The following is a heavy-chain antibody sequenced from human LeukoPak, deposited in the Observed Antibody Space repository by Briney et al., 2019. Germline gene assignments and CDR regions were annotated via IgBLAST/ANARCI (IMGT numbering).Heavy chain of an antibody. CDR1: GFTFSNYA. V-gene: IGHV3-30*04. CDR3: ARDGINGNYYFDY. CDR2: IRYDGSKK. D-gene: IGHD4-23*01. J-gene: IGHJ4*02. Sequence: PGRSLPLSCAASGFTFSNYAMHWVRQAPGKGLEWVAVIRYDGSKKYYADSVKGRFTISRDNSKNLVSLQMSSLSAEDAAVYYCARDGINGNYYFDYCGQGALFSVSS.